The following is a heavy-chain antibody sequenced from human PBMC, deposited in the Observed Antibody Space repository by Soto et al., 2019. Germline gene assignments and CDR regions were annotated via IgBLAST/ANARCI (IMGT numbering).Heavy chain of an antibody. D-gene: IGHD3-10*01. J-gene: IGHJ4*02. Sequence: QLQLQESGPGLVKPSETLSLNCTVSGGSISSSSYYWGWIRQPPGKGLEWIGSIYYSGSTYYNPSLKSRVTISVDTSKNQFSLKLSSVTAADTAVYYCASRGSGSYSDYWGQGTLVTVSS. CDR1: GGSISSSSYY. CDR2: IYYSGST. V-gene: IGHV4-39*01. CDR3: ASRGSGSYSDY.